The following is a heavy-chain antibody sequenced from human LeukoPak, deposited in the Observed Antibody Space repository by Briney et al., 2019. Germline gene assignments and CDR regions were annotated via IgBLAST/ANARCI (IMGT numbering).Heavy chain of an antibody. CDR1: GFTFRGFA. J-gene: IGHJ4*02. Sequence: GGSLRLSCAASGFTFRGFAVTWVRQAPGKGLEWVAFIRYDGSNKYYADSVKGRFTISRDNSKNKLYLQMNSLRAEDTAVYYCAKVGGSDIVVVPAAYWGQGTLVTVSS. CDR2: IRYDGSNK. V-gene: IGHV3-30*02. D-gene: IGHD2-2*01. CDR3: AKVGGSDIVVVPAAY.